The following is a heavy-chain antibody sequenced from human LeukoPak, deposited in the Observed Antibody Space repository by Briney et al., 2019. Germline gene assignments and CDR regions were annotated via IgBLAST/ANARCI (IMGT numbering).Heavy chain of an antibody. V-gene: IGHV4-61*02. CDR3: ARNYCSGGSCQIDY. CDR1: GGSISSGSYY. CDR2: IYTSGST. J-gene: IGHJ4*02. D-gene: IGHD2-15*01. Sequence: SQTLSLTCTVSGGSISSGSYYWSWIRQPAGKGLEWIGRIYTSGSTNYNPSLKSRVTISVDTSKNQFSLKLSSVTAADTAVYYCARNYCSGGSCQIDYWGQGTLVTVSS.